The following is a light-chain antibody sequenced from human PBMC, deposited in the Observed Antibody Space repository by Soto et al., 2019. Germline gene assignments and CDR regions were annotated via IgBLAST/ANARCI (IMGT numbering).Light chain of an antibody. CDR2: GAS. Sequence: EIVLTQSPGTLSLSPGERATLSCRASQSVSSSYLAWYQQKPGQAPRLLIYGASIMATGIPDRFSGSGSGTDFTLTISRLEPEDFEVYYCQQYGSSPPYTFGQGTKLEIK. V-gene: IGKV3-20*01. CDR3: QQYGSSPPYT. J-gene: IGKJ2*01. CDR1: QSVSSSY.